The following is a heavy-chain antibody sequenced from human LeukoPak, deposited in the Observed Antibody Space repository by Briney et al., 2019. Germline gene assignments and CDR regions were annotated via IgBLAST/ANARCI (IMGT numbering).Heavy chain of an antibody. CDR3: AKHLRATNTCIFFGLDV. CDR2: INWNGGGT. Sequence: GGSLRLFCAATGFTFKDYGMLWVRQPPGKGLEWVSGINWNGGGTDYADSVKGRFTISRDNAKNSLYLQMTSLRPEDTALYYCAKHLRATNTCIFFGLDVWGQGTTVTVSS. CDR1: GFTFKDYG. V-gene: IGHV3-20*04. J-gene: IGHJ6*02. D-gene: IGHD1-26*01.